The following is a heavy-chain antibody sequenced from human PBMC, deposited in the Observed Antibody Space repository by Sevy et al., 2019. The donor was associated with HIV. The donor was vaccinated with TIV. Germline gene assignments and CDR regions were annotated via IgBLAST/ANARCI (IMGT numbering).Heavy chain of an antibody. D-gene: IGHD2-21*02. CDR2: ITSFDGSNK. V-gene: IGHV3-30*18. CDR3: AKWGADYSGDSLHH. J-gene: IGHJ5*02. CDR1: GFIFSSHG. Sequence: GGSLRLSCAASGFIFSSHGMQWVRHAPGKGLEWVAAITSFDGSNKYYADSVKGRFTISRDNSKNTVYLQMNNLRPEDTAVYYCAKWGADYSGDSLHHWGQGILVTVSS.